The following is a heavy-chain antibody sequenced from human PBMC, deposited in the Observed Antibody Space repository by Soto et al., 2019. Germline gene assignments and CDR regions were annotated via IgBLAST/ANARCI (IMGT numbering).Heavy chain of an antibody. D-gene: IGHD6-6*01. V-gene: IGHV4-30-4*01. J-gene: IGHJ3*02. CDR1: GGSISSGDYY. Sequence: PSETLSLTCIVSGGSISSGDYYWSWIRQPPGKGLEWIGYIYYSGSTYYNPSLKSRVTISVDTSKNQFSLKLSSVTAADTAVYYCARDFGWRSSSSLGAFDIWGQGTMVTVSS. CDR2: IYYSGST. CDR3: ARDFGWRSSSSLGAFDI.